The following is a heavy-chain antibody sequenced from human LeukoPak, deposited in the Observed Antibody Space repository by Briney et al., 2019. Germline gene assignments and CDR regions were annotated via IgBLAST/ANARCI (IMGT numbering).Heavy chain of an antibody. D-gene: IGHD3-3*01. Sequence: GGSLRLSCEASGFTFSSYSMNWVRQAPGKGLEWISYISTSTTTIYYANSVKGRFTISRDNAKNSLYLQMNSLRAEDTAVYYCARGVNPLYYDFWSGYYAYFDYWGQGTLVTVSS. CDR3: ARGVNPLYYDFWSGYYAYFDY. CDR2: ISTSTTTI. J-gene: IGHJ4*02. CDR1: GFTFSSYS. V-gene: IGHV3-48*04.